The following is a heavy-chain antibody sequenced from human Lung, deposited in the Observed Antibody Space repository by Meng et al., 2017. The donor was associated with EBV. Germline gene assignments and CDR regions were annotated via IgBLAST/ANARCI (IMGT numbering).Heavy chain of an antibody. V-gene: IGHV4-59*06. CDR3: ATTTVRGVNWIDP. D-gene: IGHD3-10*01. J-gene: IGHJ5*02. Sequence: QVHCQELVPGLVKTSETLALTCTVSGVSISSFYWSWIRQPAGKGLEGFGFIYYSESTYYNPSLKSRVTISVDTSKNQFSLSLTFVTAAETAVYYCATTTVRGVNWIDPWGQGTLVTVSS. CDR2: IYYSEST. CDR1: GVSISSFY.